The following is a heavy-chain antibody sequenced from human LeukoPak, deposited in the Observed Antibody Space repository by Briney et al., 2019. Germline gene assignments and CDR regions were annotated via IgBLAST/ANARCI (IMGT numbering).Heavy chain of an antibody. CDR2: ISAHTGDT. V-gene: IGHV1-18*01. J-gene: IGHJ4*02. D-gene: IGHD1-26*01. CDR3: ARESPGNFDF. CDR1: GYTLTNYG. Sequence: GASVRVSCKASGYTLTNYGINWVRQAPGQGLEWVGWISAHTGDTNYAQKVQGRVTMTTDTSTSTIYMELRSLKSDDTAIYYCARESPGNFDFWGQGTLVTVSS.